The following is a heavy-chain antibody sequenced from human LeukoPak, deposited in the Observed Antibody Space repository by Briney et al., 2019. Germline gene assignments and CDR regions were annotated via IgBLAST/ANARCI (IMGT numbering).Heavy chain of an antibody. Sequence: SVKVSCKASGGTFSSYAISWVRQAPGQGLEWMGGIIPIFGTANYAQKFQGRVTITTDESTSTAYMELSSLRSEDTAVYYCARDFDVGSSGSYVGYWGQGTLVTVSS. CDR1: GGTFSSYA. CDR3: ARDFDVGSSGSYVGY. V-gene: IGHV1-69*05. D-gene: IGHD3-22*01. J-gene: IGHJ4*02. CDR2: IIPIFGTA.